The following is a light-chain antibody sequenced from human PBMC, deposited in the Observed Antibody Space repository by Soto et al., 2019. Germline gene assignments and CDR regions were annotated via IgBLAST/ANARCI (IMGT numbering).Light chain of an antibody. Sequence: EIVMTQSPATLSVSPGERATLSCRASQSVSSNLAWYQQKPGQAPSLFIYDISARATGIPTRFSGSGSGTEFTLTISSLQSEDFAVYYCQQYNDWPLTFGGGTKV. CDR2: DIS. V-gene: IGKV3D-15*01. CDR3: QQYNDWPLT. CDR1: QSVSSN. J-gene: IGKJ4*01.